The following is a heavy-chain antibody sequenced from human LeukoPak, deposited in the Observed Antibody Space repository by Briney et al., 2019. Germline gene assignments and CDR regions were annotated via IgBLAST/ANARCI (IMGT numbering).Heavy chain of an antibody. CDR3: ARGSYSSSSWFDP. D-gene: IGHD6-6*01. Sequence: SETLSLTCAVYGGSFSGYYWSWIRQPPGKGLEWIGEINHSGSTNYNPSLKSRVTISVDTTKNQFSLKLSSVTAADTAVHYCARGSYSSSSWFDPWGQGTLVTVSS. CDR1: GGSFSGYY. CDR2: INHSGST. J-gene: IGHJ5*02. V-gene: IGHV4-34*01.